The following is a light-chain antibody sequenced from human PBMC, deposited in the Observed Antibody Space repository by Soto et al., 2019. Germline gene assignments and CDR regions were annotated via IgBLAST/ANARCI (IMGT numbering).Light chain of an antibody. CDR3: QQYNSYPYT. Sequence: DIQMTQSPSTLSASVGDRVTITCRASQSISDWLAWYQQTPGKAPKLLIYKASSLQSGVPSRFSGSGSGTEFTLTISSLQPGDFATFYCQQYNSYPYTFGQGTKLEIK. J-gene: IGKJ2*01. CDR2: KAS. V-gene: IGKV1-5*03. CDR1: QSISDW.